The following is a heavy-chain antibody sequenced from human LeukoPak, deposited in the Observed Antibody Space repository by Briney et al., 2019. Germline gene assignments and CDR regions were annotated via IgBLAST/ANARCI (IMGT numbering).Heavy chain of an antibody. D-gene: IGHD2-2*01. CDR2: TRNKANSYTT. V-gene: IGHV3-72*01. CDR3: ARVRYCSSTTCRGAFDI. J-gene: IGHJ3*02. CDR1: GFTFSDHY. Sequence: GGSLRLSCAASGFTFSDHYMDWVRQAPGKGLEWVGRTRNKANSYTTEYAASVKGRFTISRADSENSPYLQMNSLKTEDTAVYYCARVRYCSSTTCRGAFDIWGQGTMVTVSS.